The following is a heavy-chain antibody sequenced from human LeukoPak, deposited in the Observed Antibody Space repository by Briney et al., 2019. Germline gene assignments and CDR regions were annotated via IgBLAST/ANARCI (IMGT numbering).Heavy chain of an antibody. V-gene: IGHV3-23*01. J-gene: IGHJ3*02. CDR3: AKVLIRHGAFDI. CDR1: GFTFSSYA. Sequence: GGSLRLSCAASGFTFSSYAMSWVRQAPGKGLEWVSDISGSGGSTYYADSVKGRFTISRDNSKNTLYLQMNSLRAEDTAVYYCAKVLIRHGAFDIWGQGTMVTVSS. CDR2: ISGSGGST.